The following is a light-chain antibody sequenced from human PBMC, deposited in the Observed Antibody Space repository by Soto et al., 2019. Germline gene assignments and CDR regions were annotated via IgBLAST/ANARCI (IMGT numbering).Light chain of an antibody. CDR2: LGS. J-gene: IGKJ1*01. CDR1: QRLLHNTGYNY. Sequence: DIVMTQFPLSLPVTPGEPASISCRPSQRLLHNTGYNYLDWYLQKPGQSPQLLIYLGSNRASGVPGRFSGSGSGTDFTLKISRVEAEDVGVYYCMQALRTQWTFGQGTKVDIK. CDR3: MQALRTQWT. V-gene: IGKV2-28*01.